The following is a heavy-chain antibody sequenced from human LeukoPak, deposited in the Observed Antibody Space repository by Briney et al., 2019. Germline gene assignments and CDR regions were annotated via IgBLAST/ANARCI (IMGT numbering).Heavy chain of an antibody. CDR1: GSTFSSYA. CDR3: AKDRGGGNLDFDY. V-gene: IGHV3-23*01. D-gene: IGHD2-15*01. CDR2: ISGSGGRT. J-gene: IGHJ4*02. Sequence: GSLRLSCAASGSTFSSYAMTWVRQAPGKGLEWVSVISGSGGRTYYADSVKGRFTISRDNSKNTLYLQMSSLRAEDTAVYYCAKDRGGGNLDFDYWGQGTLVTVSS.